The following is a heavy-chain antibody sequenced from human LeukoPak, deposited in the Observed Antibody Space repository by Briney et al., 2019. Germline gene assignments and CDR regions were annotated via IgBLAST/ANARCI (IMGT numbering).Heavy chain of an antibody. CDR3: ARASGYCSGGSCPLYYYGMDV. Sequence: AALILSCAASGFTFSSYAMHWLRQAPGKGLVYVSAISSNGGSTYYADSVKGRFTISRDNSKNTLYLQMGSLRAEDMAVYYCARASGYCSGGSCPLYYYGMDVWGKGTTVTVSS. CDR2: ISSNGGST. J-gene: IGHJ6*04. CDR1: GFTFSSYA. V-gene: IGHV3-64*02. D-gene: IGHD2-15*01.